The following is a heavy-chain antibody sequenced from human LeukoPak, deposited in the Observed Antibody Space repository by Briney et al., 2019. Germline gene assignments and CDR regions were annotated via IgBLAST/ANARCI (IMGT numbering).Heavy chain of an antibody. V-gene: IGHV3-21*06. J-gene: IGHJ4*02. CDR3: VRDVGAVRGEVYFDY. CDR1: GFTVSSYY. Sequence: GGSLRLSCAASGFTVSSYYMNWVRLSPGKGLEWVSSITGSGPYMLYADSVKHRFTISRDNTKNLLYLEMNSLRAEDTAMYFCVRDVGAVRGEVYFDYWGQGTLVTVSS. CDR2: ITGSGPYM. D-gene: IGHD3-10*01.